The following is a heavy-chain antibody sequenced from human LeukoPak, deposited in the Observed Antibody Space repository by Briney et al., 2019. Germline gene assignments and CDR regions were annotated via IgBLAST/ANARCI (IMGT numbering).Heavy chain of an antibody. V-gene: IGHV3-33*06. D-gene: IGHD2-21*02. CDR3: AKAYCGGDCYSLVAALDI. Sequence: GGSLRLSCAASGFTFSSYGMHWVRQAPGKGLEWVAVIWYDGSNKYYADSVKGRFTISRDNSKNTLYLQMNSLRAEDTAVYYCAKAYCGGDCYSLVAALDIWGQGTMVTVSS. CDR2: IWYDGSNK. CDR1: GFTFSSYG. J-gene: IGHJ3*02.